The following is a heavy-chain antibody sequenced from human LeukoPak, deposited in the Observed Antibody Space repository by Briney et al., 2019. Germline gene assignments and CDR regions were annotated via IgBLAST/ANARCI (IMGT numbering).Heavy chain of an antibody. CDR2: IIPIFGTA. CDR1: GGTFSSYA. V-gene: IGHV1-69*05. CDR3: ARDQSPSARGYWFDP. J-gene: IGHJ5*02. Sequence: SVKVSCKASGGTFSSYAISWVRQAPGQGLEWMGGIIPIFGTANYTQKFQGRVTITTDESTSTAYMELSSLRSEDTAVYYCARDQSPSARGYWFDPWGQGTLVTVSS.